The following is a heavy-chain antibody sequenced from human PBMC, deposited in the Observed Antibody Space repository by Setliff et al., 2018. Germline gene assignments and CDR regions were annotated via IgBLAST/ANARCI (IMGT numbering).Heavy chain of an antibody. CDR1: GGSISSYF. Sequence: SETLSLTCSVSGGSISSYFWNWVRQPAGKGLEWIGRIYSNENTNYNPSLKSRVTMSIDTSKNQLSLKLSSVTAADAALYYCAASRAYTGAVEEWFLPKTFDFWGQGSPVTVSS. CDR3: AASRAYTGAVEEWFLPKTFDF. D-gene: IGHD3-10*01. V-gene: IGHV4-4*07. CDR2: IYSNENT. J-gene: IGHJ4*02.